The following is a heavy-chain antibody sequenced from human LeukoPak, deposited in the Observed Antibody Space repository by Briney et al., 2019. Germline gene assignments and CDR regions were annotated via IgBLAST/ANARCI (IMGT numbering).Heavy chain of an antibody. CDR2: IYPGDSDT. CDR1: GYSFTSYW. J-gene: IGHJ4*02. CDR3: ARLLYYVYYPLDY. V-gene: IGHV5-51*01. D-gene: IGHD3-16*01. Sequence: GESLKISCKGSGYSFTSYWIGWVRQMPGKGLEWMGIIYPGDSDTRYSPSFQGQVTISADKSIRTAYLQWGSLKASDSAIYYCARLLYYVYYPLDYWGQGTLVTVSS.